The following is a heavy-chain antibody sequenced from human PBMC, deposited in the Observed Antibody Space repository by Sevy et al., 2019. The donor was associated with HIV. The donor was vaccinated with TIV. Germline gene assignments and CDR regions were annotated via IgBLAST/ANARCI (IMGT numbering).Heavy chain of an antibody. J-gene: IGHJ4*02. CDR1: GFIFGDHG. CDR2: IRLDGSDR. D-gene: IGHD1-7*01. Sequence: GGSLRLSCAASGFIFGDHGMHWVRQAPGKGLEWVAFIRLDGSDRYYADSVKGRFTISRDNSKNTLYLQMNSLRAEDTAVYYCAIVPSTGWNYLLDYWGQGILVTGSS. CDR3: AIVPSTGWNYLLDY. V-gene: IGHV3-30*02.